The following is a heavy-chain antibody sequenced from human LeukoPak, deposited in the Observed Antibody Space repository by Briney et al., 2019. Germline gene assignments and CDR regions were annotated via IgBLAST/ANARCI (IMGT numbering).Heavy chain of an antibody. V-gene: IGHV3-30*18. Sequence: QSGGSLRLSCAASGFTFSTYVMHWVRQVPGKGLEWVAVKDYCADSVKGRFTASKDNSKSTLYLQMNSLRAEDTAIYYCAKDLCSDTSCSSRGIDYWGQGTLVTVSS. CDR3: AKDLCSDTSCSSRGIDY. CDR1: GFTFSTYV. J-gene: IGHJ4*02. CDR2: KD. D-gene: IGHD2-2*01.